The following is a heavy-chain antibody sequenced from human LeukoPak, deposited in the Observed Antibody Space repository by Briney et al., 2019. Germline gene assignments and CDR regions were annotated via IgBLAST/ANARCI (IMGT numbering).Heavy chain of an antibody. D-gene: IGHD1-20*01. CDR1: GFTFSSYA. CDR2: IGGSGGST. Sequence: PGGSLRLSCAASGFTFSSYAMSWVRQAPGKGLEWVSGIGGSGGSTYNADSVKGRFTISRDNSRNMLYLQMSSLRAEDTAVYYCAKGVFGSITATAVNYWGQGTLVTVSS. V-gene: IGHV3-23*01. CDR3: AKGVFGSITATAVNY. J-gene: IGHJ4*02.